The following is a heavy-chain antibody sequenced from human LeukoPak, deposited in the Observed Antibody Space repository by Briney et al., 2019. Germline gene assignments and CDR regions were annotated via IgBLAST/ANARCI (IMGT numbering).Heavy chain of an antibody. J-gene: IGHJ5*02. CDR1: GFTFSSYW. Sequence: GGSLRLSCATSGFTFSSYWMSWVRQVPGKGLEWVASIGQDGSAKTYVDSVEGRFTISRDNAKNSLYLQMNSLTAEDTAVYYCVYVAYNWNPGSAWGQGTLVTVSS. CDR3: VYVAYNWNPGSA. D-gene: IGHD1-20*01. CDR2: IGQDGSAK. V-gene: IGHV3-7*01.